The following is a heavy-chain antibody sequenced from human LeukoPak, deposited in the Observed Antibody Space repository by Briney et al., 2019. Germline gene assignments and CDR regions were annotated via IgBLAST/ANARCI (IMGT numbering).Heavy chain of an antibody. Sequence: ASVKVSCKTSGYTFSGYYMHWVRQAPGQGLEWMGWINPNNGVAIYAQKFQGRVTMTRGTSISTFYMELSTMRSDDTAVYYCATNSRLDHWGQGTLVTVSS. D-gene: IGHD4-11*01. CDR2: INPNNGVA. CDR3: ATNSRLDH. V-gene: IGHV1-2*02. J-gene: IGHJ4*02. CDR1: GYTFSGYY.